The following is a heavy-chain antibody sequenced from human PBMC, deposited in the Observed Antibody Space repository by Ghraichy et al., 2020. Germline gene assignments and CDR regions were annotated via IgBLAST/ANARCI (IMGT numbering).Heavy chain of an antibody. V-gene: IGHV6-1*01. CDR1: GDSVSSNSAA. J-gene: IGHJ4*02. D-gene: IGHD3-22*01. CDR3: ARSPRPLSYYDSSGYYVAEPARFDY. CDR2: TYYRSKWYN. Sequence: SQTLSLTCAISGDSVSSNSAAWNWIRQSPSRGLEWLGRTYYRSKWYNDYAVSVKSRITINPDTSKNQFSLQLNSVTPEDTAVYYCARSPRPLSYYDSSGYYVAEPARFDYWGQGALVTVSS.